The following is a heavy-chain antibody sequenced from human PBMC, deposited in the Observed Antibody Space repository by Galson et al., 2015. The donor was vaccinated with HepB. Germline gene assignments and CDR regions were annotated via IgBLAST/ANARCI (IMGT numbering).Heavy chain of an antibody. V-gene: IGHV3-33*01. CDR2: IWFDGNNK. J-gene: IGHJ4*02. D-gene: IGHD3-3*01. CDR3: ARDQGIFGVACIDY. CDR1: GFTFSTYG. Sequence: SLRLSCAASGFTFSTYGMHWVRQAPGKGLEWVAVIWFDGNNKNYADSVKGRFTISRDNSKNTLYLQMNSLRAEDTAVYYCARDQGIFGVACIDYWGQGTLVTVSS.